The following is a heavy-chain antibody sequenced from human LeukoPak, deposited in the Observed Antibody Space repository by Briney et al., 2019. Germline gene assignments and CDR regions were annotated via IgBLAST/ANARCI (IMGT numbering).Heavy chain of an antibody. D-gene: IGHD6-19*01. J-gene: IGHJ3*02. CDR1: GFTFSSYE. Sequence: PGGSLRLSCAASGFTFSSYEMNWVRQAPGKGLEWVSYISSSGSTIYYADSVRGRFTISRDNDKNSLYLQMNSPRAEDTAVYYCARDLAVAGTVGAFDIWGQGTMVTVSS. CDR2: ISSSGSTI. V-gene: IGHV3-48*03. CDR3: ARDLAVAGTVGAFDI.